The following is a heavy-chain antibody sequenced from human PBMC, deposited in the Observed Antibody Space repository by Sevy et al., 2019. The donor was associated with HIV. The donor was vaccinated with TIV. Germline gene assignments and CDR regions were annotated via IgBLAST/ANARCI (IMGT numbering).Heavy chain of an antibody. J-gene: IGHJ6*03. CDR3: ARKATSGTSGDPFYMHYFMDV. V-gene: IGHV4-59*11. Sequence: SETLSLTCNVSGVSITSHDWTWIRQPPGKGLEWIAYVYHTGTTNYNPSLEGRGTISIGTSKNVISLRLTSVTAADTAVYYCARKATSGTSGDPFYMHYFMDVWGRGTTVTVSS. CDR1: GVSITSHD. CDR2: VYHTGTT. D-gene: IGHD6-13*01.